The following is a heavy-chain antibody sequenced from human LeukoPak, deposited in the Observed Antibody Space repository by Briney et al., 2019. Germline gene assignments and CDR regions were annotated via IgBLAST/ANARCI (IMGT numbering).Heavy chain of an antibody. Sequence: PSETLSLTCTVSGASIRSSNYWAWIRQPPGKGLEWIGSMDYSGVTYYNPSLKSRVTISVDTSKNQFSLKLSSVTAADTAVYYCARASDDYVWGSYRPFDYWGQGTLVTVSS. CDR2: MDYSGVT. D-gene: IGHD3-16*02. J-gene: IGHJ4*02. CDR1: GASIRSSNY. CDR3: ARASDDYVWGSYRPFDY. V-gene: IGHV4-39*07.